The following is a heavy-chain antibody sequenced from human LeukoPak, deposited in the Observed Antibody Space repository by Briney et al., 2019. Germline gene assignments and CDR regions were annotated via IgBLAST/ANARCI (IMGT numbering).Heavy chain of an antibody. D-gene: IGHD3-22*01. J-gene: IGHJ3*02. Sequence: KSSETLSLTCTVSGCSISSSSYCWGWIRQPPGKGLEWIASIYYSGSTYYNPSLKSRVTISVDTSKNQYSLKLSSVTAADTAVYYCARIGSSGSKGAFDIWGHGTMVTVSS. CDR3: ARIGSSGSKGAFDI. CDR2: IYYSGST. V-gene: IGHV4-39*07. CDR1: GCSISSSSYC.